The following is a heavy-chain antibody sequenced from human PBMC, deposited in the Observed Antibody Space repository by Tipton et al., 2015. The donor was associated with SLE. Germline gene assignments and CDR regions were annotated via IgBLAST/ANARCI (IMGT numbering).Heavy chain of an antibody. J-gene: IGHJ4*02. V-gene: IGHV4-39*02. CDR2: MYHSGGA. CDR3: AGGYCSSTSCYWGY. D-gene: IGHD2-2*01. Sequence: TLSLTCTVSGGSISSGSYYWGWIRQPPGKGMEWIGSMYHSGGAYYNPSLKSRVTISVDTSKNHFSLKLHSVTAADTAVYYCAGGYCSSTSCYWGYWGQGTLVTVSS. CDR1: GGSISSGSYY.